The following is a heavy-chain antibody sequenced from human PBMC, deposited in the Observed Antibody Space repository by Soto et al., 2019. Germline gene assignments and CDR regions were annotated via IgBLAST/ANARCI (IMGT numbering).Heavy chain of an antibody. CDR2: IYPGDSDT. V-gene: IGHV5-51*01. J-gene: IGHJ6*02. CDR1: GYSFTSYW. CDR3: ALNQGDYGDSTHLYYYEGMAV. D-gene: IGHD4-17*01. Sequence: VESLKISCKGSGYSFTSYWIGWVRQMPGKGLEWMGIIYPGDSDTRYSPSFQGQVTISADKSISTAYLQWSSLKASDTAMYYCALNQGDYGDSTHLYYYEGMAVRGQGNTVTFSS.